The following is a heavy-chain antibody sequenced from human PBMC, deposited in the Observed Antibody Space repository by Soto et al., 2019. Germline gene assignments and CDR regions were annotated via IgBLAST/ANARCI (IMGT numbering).Heavy chain of an antibody. CDR3: AGGIAARPLGY. CDR2: IYHSGST. CDR1: GGSISSGGYS. J-gene: IGHJ4*02. D-gene: IGHD6-6*01. V-gene: IGHV4-30-2*01. Sequence: QLQLQESGSGLVKPSQTLSLTCAVSGGSISSGGYSWSWIRQPPGKGLEWIGYIYHSGSTYYNPSLKGRVTISVDRSKNQCSLKLSSVTAADTAVYSCAGGIAARPLGYWGQGTLVTVAS.